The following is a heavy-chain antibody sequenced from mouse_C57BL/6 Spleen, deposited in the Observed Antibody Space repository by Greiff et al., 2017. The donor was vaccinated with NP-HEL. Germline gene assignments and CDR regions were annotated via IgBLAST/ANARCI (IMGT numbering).Heavy chain of an antibody. CDR1: GFTFSDYY. V-gene: IGHV5-16*01. Sequence: EVQRVESEGGLVQPGSSMKLSCTASGFTFSDYYMAWVRQVPEKGLEWVANINYDGSSTYYLDSLKSRFIISRDNAKNILYLQMSSLKSEDTATYYCARVYGSSPYYFDYWGQGTTLTVSS. CDR3: ARVYGSSPYYFDY. J-gene: IGHJ2*01. D-gene: IGHD1-1*01. CDR2: INYDGSST.